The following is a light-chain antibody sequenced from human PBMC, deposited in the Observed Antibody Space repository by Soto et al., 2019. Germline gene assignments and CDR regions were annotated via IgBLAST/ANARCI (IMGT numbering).Light chain of an antibody. CDR2: EVS. J-gene: IGLJ2*01. CDR1: SSDVGSYNL. CDR3: CSYAGSSTVV. V-gene: IGLV2-23*02. Sequence: ALTQPASVSGSPGQSITISCTGTSSDVGSYNLVSWYQQHPGKVPKLMIHEVSKRPSGVSNRFSGSKSGNMASLTISGLQAEDEADYYCCSYAGSSTVVFGGGTKLTVL.